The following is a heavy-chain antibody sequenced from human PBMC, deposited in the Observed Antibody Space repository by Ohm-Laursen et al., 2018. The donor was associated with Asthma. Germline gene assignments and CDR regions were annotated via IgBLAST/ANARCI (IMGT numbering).Heavy chain of an antibody. CDR3: ARQEYDSGPDI. CDR1: GGSISSGDYY. D-gene: IGHD3-22*01. V-gene: IGHV4-30-4*02. Sequence: SETLSLTRTVSGGSISSGDYYWSWIRQPPGKGLEWIGYIYYSGSTYYNPSLKSRVSISVDTPKNQFSLQLNSVTTADTAVYYCARQEYDSGPDIWGPGTLVTVSS. J-gene: IGHJ4*02. CDR2: IYYSGST.